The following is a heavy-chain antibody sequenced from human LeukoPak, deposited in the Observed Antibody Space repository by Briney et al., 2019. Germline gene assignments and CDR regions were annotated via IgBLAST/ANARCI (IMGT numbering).Heavy chain of an antibody. CDR3: ARDRTPYYYGSGSYVELFDY. D-gene: IGHD3-10*01. J-gene: IGHJ4*02. Sequence: ASVKVSCKASGYTFASYGISWVRQAPGQGLEWMGWISAYNGNTNYAQKLQGRVTMTTDTSTSTAYMELRGLRSDDTAVYYCARDRTPYYYGSGSYVELFDYWGQGTLVTVSS. V-gene: IGHV1-18*01. CDR2: ISAYNGNT. CDR1: GYTFASYG.